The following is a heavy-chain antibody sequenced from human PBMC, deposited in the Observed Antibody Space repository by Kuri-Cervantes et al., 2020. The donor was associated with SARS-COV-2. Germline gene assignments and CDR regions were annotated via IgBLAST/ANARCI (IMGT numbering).Heavy chain of an antibody. CDR3: ARGYGSTFVDV. J-gene: IGHJ6*04. Sequence: SETLSLTCTVSGGSISSSSYYWGWIRQPPGKGLEWIGSIYYSGSTYYNPSLKSRVTISVDTSKNQFSLKLSSVTAADTAVYYCARGYGSTFVDVWGKGTTVTVSS. D-gene: IGHD2-2*01. CDR1: GGSISSSSYY. V-gene: IGHV4-39*07. CDR2: IYYSGST.